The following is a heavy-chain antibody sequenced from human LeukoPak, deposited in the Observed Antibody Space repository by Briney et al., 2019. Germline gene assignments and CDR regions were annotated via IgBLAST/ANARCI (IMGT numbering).Heavy chain of an antibody. CDR2: IYYSGST. CDR3: ARVSGGTYPDY. Sequence: SETLSLTCTVSGVSISSYYWSWIRQPPGEGLEWIGYIYYSGSTNYNPSLKSRVTISVDTSKNQFSLKLSSVTAADTAVYYCARVSGGTYPDYWGQGTLVTVSS. J-gene: IGHJ4*02. CDR1: GVSISSYY. V-gene: IGHV4-59*01. D-gene: IGHD1-26*01.